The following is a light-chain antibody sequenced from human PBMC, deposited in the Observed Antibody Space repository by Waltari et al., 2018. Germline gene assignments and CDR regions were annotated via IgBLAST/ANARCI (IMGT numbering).Light chain of an antibody. J-gene: IGLJ2*01. V-gene: IGLV8-61*01. CDR3: LMYMGSGIWV. Sequence: QTVLTQEQCFSLSPGGPVTLIVALSFGSILSISYVTWYRQTPGQTPRTLIVKTKSSSAGVPDRFSGSFLGNKAALTITGAQADDESDYYCLMYMGSGIWVFGGGTKLTVL. CDR2: KTK. CDR1: FGSILSISY.